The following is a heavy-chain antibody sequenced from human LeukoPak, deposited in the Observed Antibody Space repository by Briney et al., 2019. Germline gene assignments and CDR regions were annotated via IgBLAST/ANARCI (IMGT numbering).Heavy chain of an antibody. Sequence: SETLSLTCTVSGGSISSGDYYWSWIRQPPGKGLEWIGYIYYSGSTYYNPSLKSRVTISVDTSKNQFSLKLSSVTAADTAVYYCASSPAAISSLPPEYFQHWGQGTLVTVSS. J-gene: IGHJ1*01. V-gene: IGHV4-30-4*01. CDR3: ASSPAAISSLPPEYFQH. CDR1: GGSISSGDYY. D-gene: IGHD2-2*01. CDR2: IYYSGST.